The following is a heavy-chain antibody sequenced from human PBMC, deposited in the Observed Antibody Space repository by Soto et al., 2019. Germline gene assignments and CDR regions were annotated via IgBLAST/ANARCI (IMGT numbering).Heavy chain of an antibody. CDR3: AREEDSGSHLDY. Sequence: ASVKVSCKASGGTFSSYAISWVRQAPGQGLEWMGGIIPIFGTANYAQKFQGRVTITADESTSTAYMELSSLRSEDTAVYYCAREEDSGSHLDYWGQGTLVTVSS. D-gene: IGHD1-26*01. CDR1: GGTFSSYA. CDR2: IIPIFGTA. J-gene: IGHJ4*02. V-gene: IGHV1-69*13.